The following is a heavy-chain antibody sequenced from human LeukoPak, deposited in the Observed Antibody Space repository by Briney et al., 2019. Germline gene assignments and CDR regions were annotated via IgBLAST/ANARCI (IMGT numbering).Heavy chain of an antibody. D-gene: IGHD1-1*01. CDR3: ARDALEIDPYYFDP. CDR2: VYRSGST. V-gene: IGHV4-61*02. Sequence: SETLSLTCTVSGGSISSGSYYWTWIRQSAGKGLEWIGRVYRSGSTNYNPSLKSRVSMSIDTSRNQFSLKLSPVTVADTAVYYCARDALEIDPYYFDPWGQGTLVTVSS. CDR1: GGSISSGSYY. J-gene: IGHJ4*02.